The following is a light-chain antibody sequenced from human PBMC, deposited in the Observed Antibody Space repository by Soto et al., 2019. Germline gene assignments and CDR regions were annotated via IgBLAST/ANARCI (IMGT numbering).Light chain of an antibody. Sequence: QSVLTQPASVSGCPGQSITISCTGTSSDVGYYGYVSWYQQHPDKAPKLMIYEVSNRPSGVSNRFSGSKSGNTASLTISGLQAEDGADYYCSSYTTSSTYVFGTGTKVTVL. J-gene: IGLJ1*01. V-gene: IGLV2-14*01. CDR2: EVS. CDR1: SSDVGYYGY. CDR3: SSYTTSSTYV.